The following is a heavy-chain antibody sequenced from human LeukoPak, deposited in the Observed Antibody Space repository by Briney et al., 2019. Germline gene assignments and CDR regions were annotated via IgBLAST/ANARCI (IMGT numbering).Heavy chain of an antibody. CDR1: GFSFSDCA. V-gene: IGHV3-23*01. Sequence: GGSLRLSCAASGFSFSDCAMSWVRQAPGKGLEWVSGLSGSGGNTHYADSVKGRFTISRDNAKNSLYLQMNSLRAGDTAVYYCARGMGASTSSLFDYWGQGILVSVSS. CDR2: LSGSGGNT. D-gene: IGHD3-16*01. J-gene: IGHJ4*02. CDR3: ARGMGASTSSLFDY.